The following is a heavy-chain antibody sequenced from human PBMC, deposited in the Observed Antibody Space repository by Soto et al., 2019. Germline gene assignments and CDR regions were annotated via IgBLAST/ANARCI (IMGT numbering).Heavy chain of an antibody. J-gene: IGHJ4*02. V-gene: IGHV4-59*01. CDR3: ARDEFGVSGSYLGNFDY. Sequence: QVQLQESGPGLVKPSETLSLTCTVSGGSISSYYWSWIRQPPGKGLEWLGYIYYSGSTNYNPSLKSRVTISVDTSKNQFSLKLSAVTAADTAEYYCARDEFGVSGSYLGNFDYWGQGTLVTVSS. CDR1: GGSISSYY. CDR2: IYYSGST. D-gene: IGHD1-26*01.